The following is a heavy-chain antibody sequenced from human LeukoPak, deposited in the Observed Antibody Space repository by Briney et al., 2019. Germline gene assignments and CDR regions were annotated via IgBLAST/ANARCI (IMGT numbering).Heavy chain of an antibody. V-gene: IGHV1-24*01. J-gene: IGHJ4*02. CDR2: FDPEDGET. Sequence: ASVKVSCKVSGYTLTELSMHWVRQAPGKGLEWMGGFDPEDGETIYAQKFQGRVTMTEDTPTDTAYMELSSLRSEDTAVYYCATEITMVRGVIITTDYFDYWGQGTLVTVSS. CDR1: GYTLTELS. CDR3: ATEITMVRGVIITTDYFDY. D-gene: IGHD3-10*01.